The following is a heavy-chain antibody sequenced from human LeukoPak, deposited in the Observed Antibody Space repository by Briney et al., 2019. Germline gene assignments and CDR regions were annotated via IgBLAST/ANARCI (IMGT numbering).Heavy chain of an antibody. D-gene: IGHD4-23*01. CDR3: ARGRLGGHFDY. CDR1: GFTVSSNY. J-gene: IGHJ4*02. CDR2: IYSSDST. V-gene: IGHV3-53*01. Sequence: PGGSLRLSCAASGFTVSSNYMSWVRQAPGRGLEWVSVIYSSDSTYYADSVKGRFTISRDNSKNTLYLQMNSLRAEDTAVYYCARGRLGGHFDYWGQGTLVTVSS.